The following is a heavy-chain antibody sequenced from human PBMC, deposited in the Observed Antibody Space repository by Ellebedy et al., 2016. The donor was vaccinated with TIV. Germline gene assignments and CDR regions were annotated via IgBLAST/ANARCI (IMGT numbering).Heavy chain of an antibody. J-gene: IGHJ3*02. Sequence: GGSLRLXXAASGFTFSSYWMHWVRQIPGKGLVWVSHIHTDGSSATYADSVKGRFTVSRDNAKNTVYLQMNSLRAEDTAVYYCTRGTSPLYDSFDIWGQGTMVTVSS. V-gene: IGHV3-74*01. CDR2: IHTDGSSA. CDR1: GFTFSSYW. CDR3: TRGTSPLYDSFDI.